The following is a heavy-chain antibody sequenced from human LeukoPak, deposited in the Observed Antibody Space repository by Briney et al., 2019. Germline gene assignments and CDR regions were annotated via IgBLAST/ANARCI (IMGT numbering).Heavy chain of an antibody. V-gene: IGHV3-7*03. D-gene: IGHD1-26*01. CDR3: ARGQWEGMDV. J-gene: IGHJ6*02. CDR1: GFTFSSYW. Sequence: GGSLRLSCAASGFTFSSYWMSWVRQAPGQGLEWVANIKQDGSEKYYVESVKGRFTISRDNAKNSLYLQMNSLRAEVTAVYLCARGQWEGMDVWGEGTTVTVSS. CDR2: IKQDGSEK.